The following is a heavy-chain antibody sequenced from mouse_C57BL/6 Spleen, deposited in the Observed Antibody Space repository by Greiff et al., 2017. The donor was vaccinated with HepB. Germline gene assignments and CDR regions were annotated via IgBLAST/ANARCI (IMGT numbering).Heavy chain of an antibody. D-gene: IGHD1-1*01. CDR2: IDPYDSET. CDR1: GYTFTSYW. V-gene: IGHV1-52*01. CDR3: AGSYGSSPYYAMDY. Sequence: VQLQQPGAELVRPGSSVKLSCKASGYTFTSYWMHWVKQRPIQGLEWIGNIDPYDSETHYNQKFKDKATLTVDKSSSTAYMQLSSLTSEDSAVYYCAGSYGSSPYYAMDYWGQGTSVTVSS. J-gene: IGHJ4*01.